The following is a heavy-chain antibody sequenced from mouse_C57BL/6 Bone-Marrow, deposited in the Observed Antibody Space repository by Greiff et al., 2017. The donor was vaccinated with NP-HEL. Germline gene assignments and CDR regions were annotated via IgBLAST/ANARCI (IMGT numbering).Heavy chain of an antibody. V-gene: IGHV3-1*01. CDR3: AWGGYDVHSYFDV. CDR2: ISYSGST. Sequence: EVKLQESGPGMVKPSQSLSLTCTVTGYSITSGYDWHWIRHLPGNKLELMGYISYSGSTNYNPSLKSRITITQDTSSNPFYLKLNSVTTEDTATYFCAWGGYDVHSYFDVWGTGTPVTVSS. CDR1: GYSITSGYD. D-gene: IGHD2-2*01. J-gene: IGHJ1*03.